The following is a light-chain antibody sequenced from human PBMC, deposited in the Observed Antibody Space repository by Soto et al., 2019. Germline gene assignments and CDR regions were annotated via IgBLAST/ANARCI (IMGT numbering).Light chain of an antibody. CDR2: EVN. J-gene: IGLJ2*01. Sequence: QSVLTQPASVSGSPGQSITISCTGTSDDIGDYSYVSWYQQHPGKAPKLILYEVNNRPSGISNRFSGSKSGNTASLTISGLQAEDEDDYYCSSDTSGATPSVVFGGGTKLTVL. V-gene: IGLV2-14*01. CDR3: SSDTSGATPSVV. CDR1: SDDIGDYSY.